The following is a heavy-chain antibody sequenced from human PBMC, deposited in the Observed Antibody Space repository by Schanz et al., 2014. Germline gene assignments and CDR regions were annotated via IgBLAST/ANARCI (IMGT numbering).Heavy chain of an antibody. CDR3: ARGRGCTGGSCYSWFDL. Sequence: QVQLVQSGAEVKKPGASVKVSCKASGYTFTSHGISWVRQAPGQGLEWMGWISAYNGHTNYAQKVQGRVTMTTDTSTGTAYMELSSLRSEDTAVYYCARGRGCTGGSCYSWFDLWGQGTLVTVAS. D-gene: IGHD2-15*01. J-gene: IGHJ5*02. CDR1: GYTFTSHG. CDR2: ISAYNGHT. V-gene: IGHV1-18*01.